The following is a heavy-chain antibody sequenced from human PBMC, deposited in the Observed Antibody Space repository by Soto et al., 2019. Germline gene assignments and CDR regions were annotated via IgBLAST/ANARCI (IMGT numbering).Heavy chain of an antibody. V-gene: IGHV1-18*04. J-gene: IGHJ6*02. CDR1: GYTFTSYG. Sequence: QVQLVQSGAEVKKPGASVKVSCKASGYTFTSYGISWVRQAPGQGLEWMGWISAYNGNTNYAQKLQGRVTMTTDTSTSKAYMELRSLRSDDTAVYYCARVRSGETPYYYYYYGMDVWGQGTTVTVSS. D-gene: IGHD2-21*01. CDR3: ARVRSGETPYYYYYYGMDV. CDR2: ISAYNGNT.